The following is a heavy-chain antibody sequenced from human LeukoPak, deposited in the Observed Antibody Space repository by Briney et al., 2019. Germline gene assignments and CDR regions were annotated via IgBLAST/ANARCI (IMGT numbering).Heavy chain of an antibody. CDR2: IIPIFGTA. Sequence: ASVKVSCKASGGTFSSYAIRWVRQAPGQGLEWMGGIIPIFGTANYAQKFQGRVTITTDESTSTAYMELSSLRSEDTAVYYCARTGGIAARVGWFDPWGQGTLVTVSS. CDR1: GGTFSSYA. J-gene: IGHJ5*02. CDR3: ARTGGIAARVGWFDP. V-gene: IGHV1-69*05. D-gene: IGHD6-6*01.